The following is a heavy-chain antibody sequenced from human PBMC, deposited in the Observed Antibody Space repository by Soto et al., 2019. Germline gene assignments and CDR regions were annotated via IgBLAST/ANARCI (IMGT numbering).Heavy chain of an antibody. J-gene: IGHJ6*04. Sequence: QVQLVESGGGVVQPGRSLRLSCAASGFTFSSYGMHWVRQAPGKGLEWVAVISYDGSNKYYADSVKGRFTISRDNSKNTVYLQMNSLRAEDTAVYYCSNVLLGLGELGGMDVWGKGTTVTVSS. V-gene: IGHV3-30*18. CDR3: SNVLLGLGELGGMDV. CDR2: ISYDGSNK. D-gene: IGHD3-10*01. CDR1: GFTFSSYG.